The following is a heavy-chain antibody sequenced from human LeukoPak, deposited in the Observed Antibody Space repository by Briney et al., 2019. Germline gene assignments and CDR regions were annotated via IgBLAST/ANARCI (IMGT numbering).Heavy chain of an antibody. CDR1: GGSISSRNW. J-gene: IGHJ6*02. Sequence: SETLSLTCAVSGGSISSRNWWSWVRQPPGKGLEWIGEIYHSGRTNYNPSLTSRGTISVDKSKTQFSLKLSSVTAADTAVYYCARRTLYYYGMDVWGQGTTVNVSS. V-gene: IGHV4-4*02. CDR2: IYHSGRT. CDR3: ARRTLYYYGMDV.